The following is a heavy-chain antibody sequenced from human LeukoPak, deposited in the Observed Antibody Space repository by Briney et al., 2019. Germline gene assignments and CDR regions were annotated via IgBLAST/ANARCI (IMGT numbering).Heavy chain of an antibody. CDR1: GGSISSSSYY. D-gene: IGHD6-6*01. Sequence: PSETLSLTCTVSGGSISSSSYYRGWIRQPPGKGLEWIGSIYYSGSTYYNPSLKSLLTISVDTSKNQFSLKLSSVTAADTALYYCARGYSSSSGIDYWGQGTLVSVSS. J-gene: IGHJ4*01. CDR3: ARGYSSSSGIDY. CDR2: IYYSGST. V-gene: IGHV4-39*07.